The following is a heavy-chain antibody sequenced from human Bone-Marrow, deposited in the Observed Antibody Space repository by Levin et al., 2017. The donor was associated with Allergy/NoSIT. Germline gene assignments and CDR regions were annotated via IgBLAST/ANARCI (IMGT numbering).Heavy chain of an antibody. Sequence: GGSLRLSCAASGFTVSGADMSWLRQAPGKGLEWVSVIHSGDITYYADSVKGRFTISRDNAKNTLSLQMNSLRAEDTAVYYCASRSVRFLGTPPCGCAWGYDGWGQGTTVTVSS. CDR3: ASRSVRFLGTPPCGCAWGYDG. V-gene: IGHV3-66*01. J-gene: IGHJ6*02. CDR2: IHSGDIT. D-gene: IGHD3-3*01. CDR1: GFTVSGAD.